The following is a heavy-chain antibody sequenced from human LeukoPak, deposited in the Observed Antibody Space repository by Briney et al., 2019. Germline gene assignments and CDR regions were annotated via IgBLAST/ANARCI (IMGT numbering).Heavy chain of an antibody. V-gene: IGHV1-2*02. CDR3: AREDCSSTSCYSDY. CDR1: GYTFTGYY. D-gene: IGHD2-2*01. Sequence: ASVKVSCKASGYTFTGYYMHWVRQAPGHGLEWMGWINPNSGGTNYAQKFQGRVTMTRDTSISTAYMELSRLRSDDTAVYYCAREDCSSTSCYSDYWGQGTLVTVSS. CDR2: INPNSGGT. J-gene: IGHJ4*02.